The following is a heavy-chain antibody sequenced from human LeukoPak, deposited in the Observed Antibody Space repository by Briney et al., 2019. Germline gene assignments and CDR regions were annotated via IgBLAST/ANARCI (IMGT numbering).Heavy chain of an antibody. CDR3: ARRDTAMVTFDY. CDR2: TYYSGST. CDR1: GGSISSYY. Sequence: SETLSLTCTVSGGSISSYYWSWIRQPPGKGLEWIGYTYYSGSTNYNPSLKSRVTISVDTSKNQFSLKLSSVTAADTAVYYCARRDTAMVTFDYWGQGTLVTVSS. J-gene: IGHJ4*02. V-gene: IGHV4-59*01. D-gene: IGHD5-18*01.